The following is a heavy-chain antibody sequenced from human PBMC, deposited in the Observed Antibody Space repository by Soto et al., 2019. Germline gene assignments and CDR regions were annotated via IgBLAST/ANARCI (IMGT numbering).Heavy chain of an antibody. Sequence: QLQLQESGPGLVKPSQTLSLACTVSGGSFRSGGYYWSWIRHLPGKGLEWIGYIYYIGSTYYNPSLKSRFPMSLDTAKNQFYLKLSSVTAADTAVYYCARATSFSGHHGYWGQGTLVTVSS. J-gene: IGHJ4*02. CDR3: ARATSFSGHHGY. CDR2: IYYIGST. CDR1: GGSFRSGGYY. V-gene: IGHV4-31*03. D-gene: IGHD2-8*02.